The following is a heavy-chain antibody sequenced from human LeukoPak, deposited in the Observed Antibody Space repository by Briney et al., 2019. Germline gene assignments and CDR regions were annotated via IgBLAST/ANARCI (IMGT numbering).Heavy chain of an antibody. CDR2: IWYDGSNK. CDR3: AKDFSSSWYWYYFDY. V-gene: IGHV3-33*06. CDR1: GFTFSSYG. Sequence: GRSLRLSCAASGFTFSSYGMHWVRQAPGKGLEWVAVIWYDGSNKYYADSVKGRFTISRDNSKNTLYLQMNSLRAEDTAVYYCAKDFSSSWYWYYFDYWGQGTLVTVSS. D-gene: IGHD6-13*01. J-gene: IGHJ4*02.